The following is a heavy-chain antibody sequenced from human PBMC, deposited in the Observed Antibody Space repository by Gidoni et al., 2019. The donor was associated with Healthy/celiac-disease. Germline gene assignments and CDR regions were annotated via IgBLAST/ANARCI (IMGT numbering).Heavy chain of an antibody. Sequence: EVQLLESGGGLVQPGGSLRLSCAASGFTFSSYAMSWVRQAPGKGLEWVSAISGSGGSTYYADSVKGRFTISRDNSKNTLYLQMNSLRAEDTAVYYCAKVFRTSTYYDFWSGYYSDAFDIWGQGTMVTVSS. D-gene: IGHD3-3*01. CDR2: ISGSGGST. CDR1: GFTFSSYA. V-gene: IGHV3-23*01. J-gene: IGHJ3*02. CDR3: AKVFRTSTYYDFWSGYYSDAFDI.